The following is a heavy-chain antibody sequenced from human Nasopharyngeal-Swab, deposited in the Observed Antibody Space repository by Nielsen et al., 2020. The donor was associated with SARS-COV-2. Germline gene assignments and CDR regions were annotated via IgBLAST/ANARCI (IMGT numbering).Heavy chain of an antibody. CDR1: GGSFSGFY. CDR3: ARDRSTTVSTAGWFDP. Sequence: GSLRLSCTVKGGSFSGFYWSWIRQAPGKEMEWIGDVTNSGRTNYNPSLKGRVPISMNTVANQVSLDLASVTAADTAVYYCARDRSTTVSTAGWFDPWGQGTLVTVST. J-gene: IGHJ5*02. CDR2: VTNSGRT. D-gene: IGHD4-11*01. V-gene: IGHV4-34*01.